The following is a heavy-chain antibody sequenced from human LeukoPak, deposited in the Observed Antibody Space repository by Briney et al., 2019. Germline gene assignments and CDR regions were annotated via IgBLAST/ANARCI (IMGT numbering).Heavy chain of an antibody. Sequence: GGSLRLSCAASGFTFSSYWMNWARQAPGKGLEWVAVIWYDGSNQYYADSVKGRFTISRDNSGNTAYLQMNSLRVEDTAVYFCARWGAGATIDYWGQGTLVTVSS. D-gene: IGHD1-26*01. CDR2: IWYDGSNQ. V-gene: IGHV3-33*08. J-gene: IGHJ4*02. CDR1: GFTFSSYW. CDR3: ARWGAGATIDY.